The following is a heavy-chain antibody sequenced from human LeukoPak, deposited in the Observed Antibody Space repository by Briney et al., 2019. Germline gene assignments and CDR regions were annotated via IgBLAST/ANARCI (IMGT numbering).Heavy chain of an antibody. CDR2: ISGSGGNT. Sequence: GRSLRLSCAASGFTFNSYAMSWVRQAPGKGLEWVSAISGSGGNTQYVDSVKGRFTISRDNSKNTLFLQMNSVRAEDTAVYYCAKALWLPRVNYYFGMDVWGQGTTVTVSS. CDR3: AKALWLPRVNYYFGMDV. CDR1: GFTFNSYA. V-gene: IGHV3-23*01. D-gene: IGHD5-24*01. J-gene: IGHJ6*02.